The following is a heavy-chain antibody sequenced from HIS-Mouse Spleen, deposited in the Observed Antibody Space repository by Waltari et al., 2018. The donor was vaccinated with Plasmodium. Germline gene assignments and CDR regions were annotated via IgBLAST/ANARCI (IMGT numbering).Heavy chain of an antibody. Sequence: QVQLVQSGAEVKKPGSSVKVSCKASGGTFSSYAISWVRQAPGQGLEWMGSSVPNRGRADNAKKCQGRVTITADKSTSTAYMERSSLRSEDTAVYYCARGGATGEAFTLDYWGQGTLVTVSS. D-gene: IGHD7-27*01. CDR2: SVPNRGRA. CDR1: GGTFSSYA. V-gene: IGHV1-69*04. CDR3: ARGGATGEAFTLDY. J-gene: IGHJ4*02.